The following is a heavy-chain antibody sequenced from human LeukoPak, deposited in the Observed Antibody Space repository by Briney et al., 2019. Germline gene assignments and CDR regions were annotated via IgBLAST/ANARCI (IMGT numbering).Heavy chain of an antibody. CDR3: AKVPTTVTFYYYYYGMDV. J-gene: IGHJ6*02. CDR2: IRYDGSNK. CDR1: GFTFSGYG. Sequence: PGGSLRLSCAVSGFTFSGYGMHWVRQAPGKGLEWVAFIRYDGSNKYYPDSVKGPLHNSRDNSKNTLYLQMNSLRAEDPAAYYCAKVPTTVTFYYYYYGMDVWGQGTTVTVSS. V-gene: IGHV3-30*02. D-gene: IGHD4-17*01.